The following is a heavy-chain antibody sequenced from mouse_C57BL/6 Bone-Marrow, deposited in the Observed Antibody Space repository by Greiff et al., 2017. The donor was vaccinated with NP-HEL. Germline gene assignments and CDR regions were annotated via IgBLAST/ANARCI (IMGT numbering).Heavy chain of an antibody. V-gene: IGHV5-17*01. CDR1: GFTFSDYG. CDR3: ARKDGYDEAWFAY. D-gene: IGHD2-2*01. J-gene: IGHJ3*01. CDR2: ISSGSSTI. Sequence: EVKLVESGGGLVKPGGSLKLSCAASGFTFSDYGMHWVRQAPEKGLEWVAYISSGSSTIYYADTVKGRFTISRDNAKNTLFLQMTSLRSEDTAMYYCARKDGYDEAWFAYWGQGTLVTVSA.